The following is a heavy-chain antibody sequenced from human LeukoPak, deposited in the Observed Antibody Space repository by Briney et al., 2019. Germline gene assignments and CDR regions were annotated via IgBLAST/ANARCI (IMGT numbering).Heavy chain of an antibody. CDR3: ARLPTFYYDSSGYHYDY. D-gene: IGHD3-22*01. CDR1: GFTFNNYA. Sequence: GGSLRLSCVASGFTFNNYAMSWVRQAPGKGLEWVSSISGSGPSTDYTDAVKGRFTISRDKSKNTLHLQMNSLRAEDTALYYCARLPTFYYDSSGYHYDYWGQGTLVTVSS. V-gene: IGHV3-23*01. J-gene: IGHJ4*02. CDR2: ISGSGPST.